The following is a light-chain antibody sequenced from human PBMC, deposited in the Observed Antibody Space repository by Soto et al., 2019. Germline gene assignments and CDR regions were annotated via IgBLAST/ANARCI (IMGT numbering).Light chain of an antibody. CDR1: QGIRND. CDR3: LQDYTYPRT. CDR2: AAS. J-gene: IGKJ1*01. V-gene: IGKV1-6*01. Sequence: AIQLTQSPSSLSASVGDRITITCRASQGIRNDLGWYQQKAGKAPKLLIYAASSLQSGVPSRFSGSASGTDFTLTISSLQPEDFATYYCLQDYTYPRTFGQGTKVEV.